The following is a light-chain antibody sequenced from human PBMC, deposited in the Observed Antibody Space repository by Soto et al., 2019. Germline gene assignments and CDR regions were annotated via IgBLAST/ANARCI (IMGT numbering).Light chain of an antibody. CDR2: AAS. Sequence: AIHMTQSPSSFSASTGDTITITCRSSQSISTNLSWYHQKPGKAPKVLILAASTLQSGVPSRFSGSGSGTDFSLTISCLQSEDIASYYCHQYYSYPLTFGGGTKVEIK. CDR1: QSISTN. CDR3: HQYYSYPLT. J-gene: IGKJ4*02. V-gene: IGKV1-8*01.